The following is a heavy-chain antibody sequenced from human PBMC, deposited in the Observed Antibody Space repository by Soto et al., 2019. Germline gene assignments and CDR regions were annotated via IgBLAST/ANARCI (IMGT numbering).Heavy chain of an antibody. J-gene: IGHJ4*02. V-gene: IGHV4-4*07. CDR1: GGSFTGDY. Sequence: QVQLQESGPGLVRSSETLSLTCSVSGGSFTGDYWSWIRQPAGKGLQWIGRVFGNGAGTPIYNSLLKSRARMSADPSKRHFSLTLTSVTAADTAVYYCARDLPPYGGRRSPPTGAFEDWGQGIMVTVSS. CDR2: VFGNGAGTP. D-gene: IGHD2-15*01. CDR3: ARDLPPYGGRRSPPTGAFED.